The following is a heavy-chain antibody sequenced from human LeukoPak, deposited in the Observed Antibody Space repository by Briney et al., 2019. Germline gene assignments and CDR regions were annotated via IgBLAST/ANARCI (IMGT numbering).Heavy chain of an antibody. Sequence: ASVKVSCKASGYTFTSYYLHWVRQAPGQGLEWMGIINPSGGSTSYARKFQDRVTMTRDTPTSTVYMELSSLRSEDTAVYYCARGHSNSPFLYWGQGTLVTVSS. V-gene: IGHV1-46*01. D-gene: IGHD6-6*01. J-gene: IGHJ4*02. CDR2: INPSGGST. CDR3: ARGHSNSPFLY. CDR1: GYTFTSYY.